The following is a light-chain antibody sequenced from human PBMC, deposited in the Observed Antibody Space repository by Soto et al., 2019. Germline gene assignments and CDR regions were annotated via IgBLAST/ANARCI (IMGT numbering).Light chain of an antibody. V-gene: IGKV3-20*01. CDR2: DAS. CDR1: QSVRNSL. CDR3: HQYDSIVQT. J-gene: IGKJ1*01. Sequence: GWTQYTGTLSLSPGERATLSCRASQSVRNSLLAWYQQKPGQPPRLLIYDASTRATATPERFSGSGSGTDFTLTISRLEPEDFAVYYCHQYDSIVQTFGQGTKVDIK.